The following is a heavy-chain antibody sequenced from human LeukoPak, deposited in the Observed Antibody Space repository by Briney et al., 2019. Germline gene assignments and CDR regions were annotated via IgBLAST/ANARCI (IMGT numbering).Heavy chain of an antibody. Sequence: PGGSLRLSRAASGYSFSTDWMHWVRQTPGKGLVWVARIKSDVSKTDYAASVKGRFTISRDDANNILYLQMNSLRVDDTAVYYCTAIRPDYWGQGTVVTVSS. V-gene: IGHV3-74*01. D-gene: IGHD2-21*02. CDR2: IKSDVSKT. CDR1: GYSFSTDW. J-gene: IGHJ4*02. CDR3: TAIRPDY.